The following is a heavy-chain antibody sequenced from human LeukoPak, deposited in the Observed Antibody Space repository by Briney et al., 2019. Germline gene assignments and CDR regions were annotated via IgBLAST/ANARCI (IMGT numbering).Heavy chain of an antibody. CDR1: GFTFSDFY. J-gene: IGHJ4*02. V-gene: IGHV3-7*04. CDR3: ARGGYSGYHIY. CDR2: INQDGSEK. D-gene: IGHD3-22*01. Sequence: PGGSLRLSCAASGFTFSDFYMTWVRQAPGKGPKWVANINQDGSEKNYVDSVKGRFTISRDNAKNSLYLQMNSLRAEDTAVYYCARGGYSGYHIYWGQGTLVTVSS.